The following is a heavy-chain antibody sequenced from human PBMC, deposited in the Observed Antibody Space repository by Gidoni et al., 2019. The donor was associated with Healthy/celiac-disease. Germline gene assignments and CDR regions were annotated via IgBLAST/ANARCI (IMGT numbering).Heavy chain of an antibody. CDR2: IYSGGST. J-gene: IGHJ6*02. CDR3: ARDGPYSSSWPGYYYYYGMDV. CDR1: GFPVSSNS. D-gene: IGHD6-13*01. Sequence: EVQLVESGGGLVQPGGSLSLSCDASGFPVSSNSMRWVRQAQGKGLEWVSVIYSGGSTYYADSVKGRFTISRDNSKNTLYLQMNSLRAEDTAVYYCARDGPYSSSWPGYYYYYGMDVWGQGTTVTVSS. V-gene: IGHV3-66*01.